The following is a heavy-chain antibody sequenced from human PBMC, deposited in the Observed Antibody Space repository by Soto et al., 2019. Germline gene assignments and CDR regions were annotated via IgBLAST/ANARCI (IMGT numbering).Heavy chain of an antibody. Sequence: QVQLQQSGPGLVKPSQTLSLTCAISGDSVSSYSAAWNWIMQSPSGGLEWLGRTYYRSRFFSDYAESVKSRIIINPDTSKNQFSLQLKSVTPEDTAVYYCVRDRYSSSGWFDPWGQGTPVTVSS. CDR2: TYYRSRFFS. V-gene: IGHV6-1*02. CDR3: VRDRYSSSGWFDP. CDR1: GDSVSSYSAA. J-gene: IGHJ5*02. D-gene: IGHD3-10*01.